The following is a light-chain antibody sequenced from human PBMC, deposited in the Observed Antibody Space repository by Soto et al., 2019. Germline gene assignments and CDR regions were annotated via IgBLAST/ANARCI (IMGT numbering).Light chain of an antibody. V-gene: IGKV1-39*01. CDR1: QSISTY. Sequence: DIQMTQSPSSLSASVGDRVTISCRASQSISTYLNWYQQKPGTAPRLLIYRASTVKTGVPPRFSGSGSGRDFTLTISSLRPDDIATYFCQHSYSSPPWTFGPGNKVEVK. CDR3: QHSYSSPPWT. CDR2: RAS. J-gene: IGKJ1*01.